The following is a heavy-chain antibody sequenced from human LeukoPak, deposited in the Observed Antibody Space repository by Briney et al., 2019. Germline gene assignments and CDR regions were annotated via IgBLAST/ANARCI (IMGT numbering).Heavy chain of an antibody. CDR2: MSGSGGST. CDR1: GFTFSNYG. J-gene: IGHJ4*02. V-gene: IGHV3-23*01. CDR3: AKDSYYDYVWGSYRYTNQFDY. Sequence: GGTLRLSCAASGFTFSNYGMSWVRQAPGKGLEWVSGMSGSGGSTYYADSVKGRFTISRDNSKNTLYLQMNSLRAEDTAVYYCAKDSYYDYVWGSYRYTNQFDYWGQGTLVTVSS. D-gene: IGHD3-16*02.